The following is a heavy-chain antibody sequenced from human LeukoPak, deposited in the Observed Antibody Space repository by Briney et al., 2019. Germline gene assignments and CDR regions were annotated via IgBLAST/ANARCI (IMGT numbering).Heavy chain of an antibody. CDR1: GYTFTTYG. D-gene: IGHD3-9*01. V-gene: IGHV1-18*01. CDR2: ISAYNGKT. J-gene: IGHJ5*02. Sequence: APVKVSCKASGYTFTTYGLSWVRQAPGQGIEWMGWISAYNGKTSYAQKFQGRVTMTTDTSTSTAYMELRSLSSDDTAMYYCAREGKFYDILTGYSTAANWFDPWDQGTLVTVSS. CDR3: AREGKFYDILTGYSTAANWFDP.